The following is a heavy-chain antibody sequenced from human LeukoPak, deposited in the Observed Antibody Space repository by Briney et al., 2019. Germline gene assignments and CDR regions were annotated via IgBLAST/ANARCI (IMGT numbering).Heavy chain of an antibody. Sequence: GGSLRLSCAASGFAFSDYYMSWIRQAPGKGLGWLSYISSTSSFTNYADSVKGRFTISRDNAENSLYLQMNSLRAEDTAVYYCARGTAAGRREFNFDYWGQGTLVTVSS. J-gene: IGHJ4*02. CDR3: ARGTAAGRREFNFDY. CDR2: ISSTSSFT. D-gene: IGHD6-13*01. V-gene: IGHV3-11*06. CDR1: GFAFSDYY.